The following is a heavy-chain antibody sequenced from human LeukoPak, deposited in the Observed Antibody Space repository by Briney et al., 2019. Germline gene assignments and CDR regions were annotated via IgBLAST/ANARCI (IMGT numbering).Heavy chain of an antibody. V-gene: IGHV3-48*02. J-gene: IGHJ4*02. D-gene: IGHD6-13*01. CDR1: GFIFSTYS. CDR2: ISSSSSSI. Sequence: GGSLRLSCAASGFIFSTYSVNWVRQAPGKGLEWVSHISSSSSSIYYADSVKGRFSISRDNAKNSLYLQMNSLRDEDTAVYYCARSGYGSRWYFFDHWGQGTLVTVSS. CDR3: ARSGYGSRWYFFDH.